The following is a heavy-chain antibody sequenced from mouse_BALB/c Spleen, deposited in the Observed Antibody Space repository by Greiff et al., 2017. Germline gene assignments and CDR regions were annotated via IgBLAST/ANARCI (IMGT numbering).Heavy chain of an antibody. CDR1: GDSITSGY. V-gene: IGHV3-8*02. CDR3: ASNDYDRGAWFAY. CDR2: ISYSGST. Sequence: EVQLQQSGPSLVKPSQTLSLTCSVTGDSITSGYWNWIRKFPGNKLEYMGYISYSGSTYYNPSLKSRISITRDTSKNQYYLQLNSVTTEDTATYYCASNDYDRGAWFAYWGQGTLVTVSA. J-gene: IGHJ3*01. D-gene: IGHD2-4*01.